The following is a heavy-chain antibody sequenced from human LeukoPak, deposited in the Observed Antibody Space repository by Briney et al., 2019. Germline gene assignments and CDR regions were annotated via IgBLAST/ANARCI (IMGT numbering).Heavy chain of an antibody. J-gene: IGHJ6*03. CDR1: GFTVSSNY. CDR2: IYSAGST. D-gene: IGHD3-22*01. Sequence: PGGSLRLSCAASGFTVSSNYMTWVRQAPGKGLECVSVIYSAGSTYYADSVKGQFTISRDNSKNTLYLQMNSLRAEDTAVYYCARDLYDSSGYYPGYMDVWGKGTTVTVSS. CDR3: ARDLYDSSGYYPGYMDV. V-gene: IGHV3-53*01.